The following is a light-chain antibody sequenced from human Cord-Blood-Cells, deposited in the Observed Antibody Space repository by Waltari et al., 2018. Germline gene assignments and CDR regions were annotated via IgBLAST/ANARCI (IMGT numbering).Light chain of an antibody. CDR1: SSDVGSYNL. CDR3: CSYAGSSTVV. J-gene: IGLJ2*01. V-gene: IGLV2-23*01. CDR2: AGS. Sequence: QSALTQPASVSGSPGQSITIPCTGTSSDVGSYNLVSWYQQHPGKAPKLMIYAGSKXXXXXXXXXXXXXXXXXXXXTISGLQAEDEADYYCCSYAGSSTVVFGGGTKLTVL.